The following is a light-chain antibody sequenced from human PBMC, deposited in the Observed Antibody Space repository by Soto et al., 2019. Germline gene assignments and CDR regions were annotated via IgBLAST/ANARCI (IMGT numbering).Light chain of an antibody. CDR3: QHYKMYSPWT. CDR2: DVS. V-gene: IGKV1-5*01. Sequence: DMQMTQSPSTLSASVGDRVTITCRASQSISTWLAWYQQKPGKAPKLLIYDVSSLESGVPSRFSGSGSGTDFTLTISSLQPEDFATYYCQHYKMYSPWTFGQGTKVDIK. J-gene: IGKJ1*01. CDR1: QSISTW.